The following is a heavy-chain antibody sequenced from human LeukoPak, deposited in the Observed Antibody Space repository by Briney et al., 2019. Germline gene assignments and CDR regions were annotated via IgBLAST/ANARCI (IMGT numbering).Heavy chain of an antibody. CDR1: GGSISSNSNY. D-gene: IGHD2-21*01. V-gene: IGHV4-39*01. CDR2: ISYGGST. J-gene: IGHJ4*02. Sequence: PSETLSLTCTVSGGSISSNSNYWAWIHQPPGRGLEWTGSISYGGSTYYSPSLESRVTISVDTSKNQFSLRLSSVTAADTAVYYCARQALWFFDHWGQGTLVTVSS. CDR3: ARQALWFFDH.